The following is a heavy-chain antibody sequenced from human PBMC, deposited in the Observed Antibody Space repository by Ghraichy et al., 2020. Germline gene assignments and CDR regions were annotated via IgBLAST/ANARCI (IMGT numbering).Heavy chain of an antibody. V-gene: IGHV1-69*06. D-gene: IGHD3-22*01. CDR3: ARELSGFGVLAPDAWDI. CDR1: GATFSSYA. J-gene: IGHJ3*02. Sequence: SVKVSSKASGATFSSYAISWVRQSPVQGLEWMGGIIPIFGTANYAQKFQGRVTITADKSTSTAYMELSSLRSEDTAVYYCARELSGFGVLAPDAWDIWGQVTMVTVSS. CDR2: IIPIFGTA.